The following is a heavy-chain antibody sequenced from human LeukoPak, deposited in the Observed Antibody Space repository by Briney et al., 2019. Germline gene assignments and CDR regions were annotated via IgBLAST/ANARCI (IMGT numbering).Heavy chain of an antibody. Sequence: GRSLRLSCATTGFNFAEYAMHWVRQTPGKGLEWVSGISWNKDKIDYADSVKGRFTISRDNAKNSLYLQMNSLRTEDTALYYCAKAGCGSRRCYDNLWGQGTLVIVSS. CDR2: ISWNKDKI. CDR3: AKAGCGSRRCYDNL. V-gene: IGHV3-9*01. D-gene: IGHD2-2*01. J-gene: IGHJ5*02. CDR1: GFNFAEYA.